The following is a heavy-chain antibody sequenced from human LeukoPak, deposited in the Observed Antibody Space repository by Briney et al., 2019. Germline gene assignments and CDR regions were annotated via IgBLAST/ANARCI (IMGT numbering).Heavy chain of an antibody. Sequence: SVKVSCKASGGTFSSYAISWVGQAPGQGLEWMGGIIPIFGTANYAQKFQGRVTITADESTSTAYMELSSLRSEDTAVYYCARAMGGYSYSYAHFDYWGQGTLVTVSS. CDR1: GGTFSSYA. V-gene: IGHV1-69*13. CDR3: ARAMGGYSYSYAHFDY. CDR2: IIPIFGTA. D-gene: IGHD5-18*01. J-gene: IGHJ4*02.